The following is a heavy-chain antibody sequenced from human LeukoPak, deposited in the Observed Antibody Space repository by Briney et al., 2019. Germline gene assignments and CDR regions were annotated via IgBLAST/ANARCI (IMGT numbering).Heavy chain of an antibody. D-gene: IGHD6-6*01. Sequence: PSETLSLTCAVYGGSFSGYNWSWIRQPPGKGLEWIGEINHSGSTNYNPSLKSRVTISVDTSKNQFSLKLSSVTAADTAVYYCARIVARRTLDPWGQGTLVTVSS. CDR3: ARIVARRTLDP. CDR1: GGSFSGYN. V-gene: IGHV4-34*01. CDR2: INHSGST. J-gene: IGHJ5*02.